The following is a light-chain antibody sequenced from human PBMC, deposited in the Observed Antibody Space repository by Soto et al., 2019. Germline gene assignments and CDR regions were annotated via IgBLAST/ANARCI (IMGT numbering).Light chain of an antibody. CDR1: SSNIGNNP. CDR2: SNN. CDR3: AVSDDSLHGPV. Sequence: QLVLTQPPSASGTPGQRVIISCSGSSSNIGNNPVNWYQQLPGTAPKLLLYSNNQRPSGVPDRFSCSKSGTSASLAISGLQSEDEADYYCAVSDDSLHGPVFGGGTKLTVL. J-gene: IGLJ3*02. V-gene: IGLV1-44*01.